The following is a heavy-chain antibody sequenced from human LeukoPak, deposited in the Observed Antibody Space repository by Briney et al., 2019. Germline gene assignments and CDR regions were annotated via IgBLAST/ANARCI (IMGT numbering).Heavy chain of an antibody. D-gene: IGHD6-13*01. CDR2: ISGSGGST. Sequence: QAGGSLRLSCAASGFTVSSNYMSWVRQAPGKGLEWVSAISGSGGSTYYADSVKGRFTISRDNSKNTLYLQMNSLRAEDTAVYYCAKDRYSSSWYSSYWGQGTLVTVSS. CDR3: AKDRYSSSWYSSY. CDR1: GFTVSSNY. V-gene: IGHV3-23*01. J-gene: IGHJ4*02.